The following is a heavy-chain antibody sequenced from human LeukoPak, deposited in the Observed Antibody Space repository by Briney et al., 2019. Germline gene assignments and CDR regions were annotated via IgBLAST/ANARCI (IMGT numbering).Heavy chain of an antibody. Sequence: GGSLRLSCAASGFTFSSYWMSWVRQAPGRGLEWVANIKQDGSEKYYVGSVKGRFTISRDNAKNSLYLQMNSLRAEDTAVYYCARVRGYSYGFAFDIWGQGTMVTVSS. CDR1: GFTFSSYW. CDR2: IKQDGSEK. V-gene: IGHV3-7*01. J-gene: IGHJ3*02. CDR3: ARVRGYSYGFAFDI. D-gene: IGHD5-18*01.